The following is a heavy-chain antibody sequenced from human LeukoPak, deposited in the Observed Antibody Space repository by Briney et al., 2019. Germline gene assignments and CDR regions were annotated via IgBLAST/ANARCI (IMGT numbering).Heavy chain of an antibody. CDR2: IISIFGTA. J-gene: IGHJ4*02. Sequence: ASVKASCKVSGDTLNNFAISRVRQAPGQGLEGMGGIISIFGTANYAQKFQGTVTIITADSTSTAYMNRRTLSSEVMVVYFCARARTSKADYWGQGTLVTVST. CDR3: ARARTSKADY. CDR1: GDTLNNFA. V-gene: IGHV1-69*05.